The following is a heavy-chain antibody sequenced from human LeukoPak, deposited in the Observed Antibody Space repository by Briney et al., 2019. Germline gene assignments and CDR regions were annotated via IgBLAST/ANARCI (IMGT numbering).Heavy chain of an antibody. CDR1: GFTFTIFG. CDR3: ARTYDFGRGPPGDAFDN. V-gene: IGHV3-48*01. Sequence: GSLRLSCAASGFTFTIFGLNWVRQAPGKGPEWVSYIDARSGITYYADSVQGRFTISRDNAKGSVFLQMNSLRADDMAVYYCARTYDFGRGPPGDAFDNWGPGTLVIVSS. CDR2: IDARSGIT. D-gene: IGHD3-3*01. J-gene: IGHJ3*02.